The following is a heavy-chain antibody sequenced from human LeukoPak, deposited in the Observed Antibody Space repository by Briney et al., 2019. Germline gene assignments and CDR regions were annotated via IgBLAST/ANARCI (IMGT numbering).Heavy chain of an antibody. CDR1: GGSISSYY. J-gene: IGHJ5*02. Sequence: SETLSLTCAVSGGSISSYYWSWIRQPAGKGLEWIGRFYTNGSTNYNPSLKSRVTMSVDTSKNQFSLKLSSVTAADTAVYYCASRLRSRLRWFDPWGQGTLVTVSS. CDR2: FYTNGST. D-gene: IGHD4-17*01. CDR3: ASRLRSRLRWFDP. V-gene: IGHV4-4*07.